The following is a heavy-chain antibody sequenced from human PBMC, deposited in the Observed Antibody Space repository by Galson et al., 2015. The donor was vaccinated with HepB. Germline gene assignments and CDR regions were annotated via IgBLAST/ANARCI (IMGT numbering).Heavy chain of an antibody. CDR2: ISGSGGST. CDR1: GFTFSSYA. V-gene: IGHV3-23*01. J-gene: IGHJ4*02. Sequence: SLRLSCAAYGFTFSSYAMSWVRQAPGKGLEWVSAISGSGGSTYNADSVKGRFTISRDNSKNTLYLQMNSLRAEDTAVYYCAKGGGYSYGFWEGFDYWGQGTLVTVSS. CDR3: AKGGGYSYGFWEGFDY. D-gene: IGHD5-18*01.